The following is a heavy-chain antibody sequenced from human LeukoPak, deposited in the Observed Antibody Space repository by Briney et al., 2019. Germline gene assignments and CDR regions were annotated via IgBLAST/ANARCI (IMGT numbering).Heavy chain of an antibody. J-gene: IGHJ6*02. D-gene: IGHD3-10*01. CDR2: IIPIFGTA. CDR3: ARDPPFAMVRGVIITEDYYYGMDV. V-gene: IGHV1-69*13. CDR1: GGTFSSYA. Sequence: SVKVSCKASGGTFSSYAISRVRQAPGQGLEWMGGIIPIFGTANYAQKFQGRVTITAGESTSTAYMELSSLRSEDTAVYYCARDPPFAMVRGVIITEDYYYGMDVWGQGTTVTVSS.